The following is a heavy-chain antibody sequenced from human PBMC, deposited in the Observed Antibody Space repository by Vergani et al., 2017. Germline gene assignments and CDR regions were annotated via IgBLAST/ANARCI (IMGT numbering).Heavy chain of an antibody. D-gene: IGHD2-2*01. J-gene: IGHJ6*02. CDR1: GFTFSSYG. CDR2: ISYDGSNK. V-gene: IGHV3-30*03. CDR3: ARDLGCSSTSCYGYYYYGMDV. Sequence: QVQLVESGGGVVQPGRSLRLSCAASGFTFSSYGMHWVRQAPGKGLEWVAVISYDGSNKYYADSVKGRFTISRDNSKNTLYLQMNSLRAEDTAVYYCARDLGCSSTSCYGYYYYGMDVWGQGTTVTVSS.